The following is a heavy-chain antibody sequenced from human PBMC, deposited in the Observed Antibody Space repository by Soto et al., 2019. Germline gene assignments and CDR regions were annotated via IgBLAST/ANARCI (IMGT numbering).Heavy chain of an antibody. CDR3: TKRDGYNTGHFDY. CDR2: ISGTGGSR. Sequence: EVQLLESGGGLVQPGGSLRLSCAVSGITFSSYGMNWVRQAPGKGLEWVSTISGTGGSRYYADSVKGRFTITRDNSKNKLYLQLNSLRAEDTAVYYCTKRDGYNTGHFDYWGQGTLVTVSS. J-gene: IGHJ4*02. V-gene: IGHV3-23*01. D-gene: IGHD5-12*01. CDR1: GITFSSYG.